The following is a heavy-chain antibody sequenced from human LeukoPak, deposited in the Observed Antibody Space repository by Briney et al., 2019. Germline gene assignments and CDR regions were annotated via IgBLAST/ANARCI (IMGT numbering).Heavy chain of an antibody. CDR1: GGSISSYY. Sequence: SETLSLTCTVSGGSISSYYWSWIRQPAGKGLEWIGRIYTSGSTNYNPSLKSRVTMSVDTSKNQFSLKLSSVTAADTAVYYCAGGAVRAYYYYMDVWGKGTTVTVSS. J-gene: IGHJ6*03. CDR3: AGGAVRAYYYYMDV. CDR2: IYTSGST. V-gene: IGHV4-4*07. D-gene: IGHD4-23*01.